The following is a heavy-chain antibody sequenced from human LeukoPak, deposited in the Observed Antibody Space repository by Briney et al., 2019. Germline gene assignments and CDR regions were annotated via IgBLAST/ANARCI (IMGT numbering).Heavy chain of an antibody. V-gene: IGHV4-59*08. CDR2: IYYSGST. D-gene: IGHD3-22*01. Sequence: ETLSLTCTVSGGSISSYYWSWIRQPPGKGLEWIGYIYYSGSTNYNPSLKSRVTISVDTSKNQFSLKLSSVTAADTAVYYCARHSPYYYDSSGYYPWYFDYWGQGTLVTVSS. CDR1: GGSISSYY. J-gene: IGHJ4*02. CDR3: ARHSPYYYDSSGYYPWYFDY.